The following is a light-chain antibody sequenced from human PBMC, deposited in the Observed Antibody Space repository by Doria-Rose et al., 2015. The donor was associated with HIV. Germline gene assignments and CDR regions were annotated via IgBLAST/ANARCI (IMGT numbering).Light chain of an antibody. J-gene: IGKJ3*01. V-gene: IGKV4-1*01. CDR3: QQYYDTPS. CDR2: WAS. Sequence: TQPPESLGMSLGERATLNCKSNQSLLYTSKNYLAWYQQKPGQPPKLLIYWASTRQSGVPAQFSGSGSGTDCTLTISSLEAEDVAVYYCQQYYDTPSFGPGTTVDIK. CDR1: QSLLYTSKNY.